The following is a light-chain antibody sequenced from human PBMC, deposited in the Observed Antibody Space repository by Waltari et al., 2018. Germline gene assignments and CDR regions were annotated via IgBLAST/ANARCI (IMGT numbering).Light chain of an antibody. J-gene: IGKJ1*01. CDR1: QNVYSNS. V-gene: IGKV3-20*01. Sequence: DTVLTQSPGSLSLSPGERITLSCRASQNVYSNSLAWYQQRPGQLPRLLSYAASSRATGIPDRFSGSGSGADFTLTISRLEPEDFAVYYCHQYGSLPWTFGQGAKLEIK. CDR3: HQYGSLPWT. CDR2: AAS.